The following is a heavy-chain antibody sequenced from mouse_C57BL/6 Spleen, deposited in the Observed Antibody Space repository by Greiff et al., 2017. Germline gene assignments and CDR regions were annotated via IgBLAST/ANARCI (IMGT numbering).Heavy chain of an antibody. V-gene: IGHV1-15*01. CDR1: GYTFTDYE. CDR2: IDPETGGT. CDR3: TSPYYYGSDFYD. Sequence: QVQLQQSGAELVRPGASVTLSCKASGYTFTDYEMHWVKQTPVHGLEWIGAIDPETGGTAYNQKFKGKAILTADKSSSTAYMELRSLTSEDSAVYYCTSPYYYGSDFYDWGQGTTLTVSS. D-gene: IGHD1-1*01. J-gene: IGHJ2*01.